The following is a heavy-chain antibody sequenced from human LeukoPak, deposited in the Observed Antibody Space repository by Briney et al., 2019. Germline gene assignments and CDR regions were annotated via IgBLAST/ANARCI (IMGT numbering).Heavy chain of an antibody. CDR1: GYTFTSYA. Sequence: ASVKVSCKASGYTFTSYAMHWVRQAPGQRLEWMGWINAGNGNTKYSQKFQGRVTITRDTSASTAYMELSSLRSEDTAVYYCARDPGYGYPNFDYWGQGTLVTVPS. V-gene: IGHV1-3*01. D-gene: IGHD5-18*01. J-gene: IGHJ4*02. CDR3: ARDPGYGYPNFDY. CDR2: INAGNGNT.